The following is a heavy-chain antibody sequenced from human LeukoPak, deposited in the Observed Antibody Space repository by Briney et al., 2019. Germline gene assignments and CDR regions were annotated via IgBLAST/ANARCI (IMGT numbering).Heavy chain of an antibody. CDR2: IYYSGST. V-gene: IGHV4-59*08. CDR3: ARHANLPYYYGPYYYYYGMDV. CDR1: GGSISSYY. D-gene: IGHD3-10*01. Sequence: SETLSLTCTVSGGSISSYYWSWIRQPPGKGLEWIGYIYYSGSTNYNPSPKSRVTISVDTSKNQFSLKLSSVTAADTAVYYCARHANLPYYYGPYYYYYGMDVWGQGTTVTVSS. J-gene: IGHJ6*02.